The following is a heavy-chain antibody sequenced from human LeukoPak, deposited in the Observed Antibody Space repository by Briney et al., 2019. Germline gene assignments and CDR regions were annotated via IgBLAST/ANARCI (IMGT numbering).Heavy chain of an antibody. CDR2: IYTSGST. CDR1: GGSISSYY. V-gene: IGHV4-4*07. Sequence: SETLSLICTASGGSISSYYWSWIRQPAGKGLEWIGRIYTSGSTNYNPSLKSRVTMSVDTSKNQFSLKLSSVTAADTAVYYCARTLAYGSGSEFDYWGQGTLVTVSS. CDR3: ARTLAYGSGSEFDY. J-gene: IGHJ4*02. D-gene: IGHD3-10*01.